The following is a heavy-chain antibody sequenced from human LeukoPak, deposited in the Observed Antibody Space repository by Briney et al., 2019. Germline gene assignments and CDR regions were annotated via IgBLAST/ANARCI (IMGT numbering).Heavy chain of an antibody. J-gene: IGHJ4*02. CDR3: ARDAAYFDY. Sequence: GGSLRLSCAASGFTFSSYAMHWVRQAPGKGLEWMAVISYDGSNKYYADSVKGRFTISRDNSKNTLYLQMNSLRAEDTAVYYCARDAAYFDYWGQGTLVTVSS. CDR1: GFTFSSYA. D-gene: IGHD6-13*01. CDR2: ISYDGSNK. V-gene: IGHV3-30-3*01.